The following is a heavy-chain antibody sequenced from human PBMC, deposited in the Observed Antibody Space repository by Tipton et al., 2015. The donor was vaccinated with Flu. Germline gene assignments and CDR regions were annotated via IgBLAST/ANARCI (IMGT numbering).Heavy chain of an antibody. D-gene: IGHD3-22*01. CDR3: AKDMRPNYYDSSGKGGFDY. J-gene: IGHJ4*02. CDR2: ISWDGGST. CDR1: GFTFDDYA. V-gene: IGHV3-43D*04. Sequence: SLRLSCAASGFTFDDYAMHWVRQAPGKGLEWVSLISWDGGSTYYADSVKGRFTISRDNSKNSLYLQMNSLRAEDTALYYCAKDMRPNYYDSSGKGGFDYWGQGTLVTVSS.